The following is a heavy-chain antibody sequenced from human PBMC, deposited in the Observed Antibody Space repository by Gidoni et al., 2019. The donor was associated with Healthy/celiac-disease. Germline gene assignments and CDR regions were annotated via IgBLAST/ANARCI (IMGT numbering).Heavy chain of an antibody. V-gene: IGHV1-69*02. CDR1: GGTFSSYT. Sequence: QVQLVQSGAEVKKPGSSVKVSCKASGGTFSSYTISWVRQAPGQGLEWMGRIIPILGIATYAQKFPGSVTITADKSTSTASMELRSLRSEDTAVYYCSLVRMGLPDVWGQGTTVTVSS. D-gene: IGHD2-2*01. J-gene: IGHJ6*02. CDR2: IIPILGIA. CDR3: SLVRMGLPDV.